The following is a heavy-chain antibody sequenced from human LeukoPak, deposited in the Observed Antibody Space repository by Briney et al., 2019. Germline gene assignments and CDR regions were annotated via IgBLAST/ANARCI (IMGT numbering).Heavy chain of an antibody. CDR3: ARAPRDSNGYYMRSFDS. D-gene: IGHD3-22*01. CDR1: GYSISSGCS. V-gene: IGHV4-38-2*02. J-gene: IGHJ4*02. Sequence: SETLSLTCSVSGYSISSGCSWAWIRQPPGQGLEWIGGIYHSGYTYYYPSLKSRVTLSVDTSKNQFSLRLSSVTAADTAVYYCARAPRDSNGYYMRSFDSWGQGTLVIVSS. CDR2: IYHSGYT.